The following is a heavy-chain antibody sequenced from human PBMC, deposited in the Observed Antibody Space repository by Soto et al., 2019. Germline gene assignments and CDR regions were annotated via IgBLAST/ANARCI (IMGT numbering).Heavy chain of an antibody. CDR2: INPTSGGT. CDR3: ASSVVPAAISHGWHYFDX. V-gene: IGHV1-2*02. J-gene: IGHJ4*02. D-gene: IGHD2-2*02. Sequence: ASVKVSCKASGYTFIDYYMHWVRQAPGQGLEWMGLINPTSGGTNYAQKFQGRVTMTRDTSISTAYMELSRLRSEDTAVYYCASSVVPAAISHGWHYFDXWGQGTLVTVSX. CDR1: GYTFIDYY.